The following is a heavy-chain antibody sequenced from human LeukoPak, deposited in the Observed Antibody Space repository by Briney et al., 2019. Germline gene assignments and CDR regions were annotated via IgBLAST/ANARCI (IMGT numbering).Heavy chain of an antibody. Sequence: PGRSLRLSCAASGFTFDDYAMHWVRQAPGKCLEWVSGITWNSGSIGYADSVKGRFTISRDNAKNSLYLQMNSLRAEDMALYYWTKRFPDPNAVFFSVSKYYFDLLGQGTLVTVSS. D-gene: IGHD2/OR15-2a*01. CDR3: TKRFPDPNAVFFSVSKYYFDL. CDR1: GFTFDDYA. J-gene: IGHJ4*02. V-gene: IGHV3-9*03. CDR2: ITWNSGSI.